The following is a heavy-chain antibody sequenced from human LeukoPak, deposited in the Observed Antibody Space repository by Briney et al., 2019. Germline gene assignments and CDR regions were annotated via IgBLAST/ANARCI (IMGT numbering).Heavy chain of an antibody. CDR3: ARRRYSGSSQHFDY. V-gene: IGHV3-7*01. CDR2: IKQDGSEK. CDR1: GFTFSSYG. Sequence: PGGSLRLSCAASGFTFSSYGMSWVRRAPGKGLEWVANIKQDGSEKYYVDSVKGRFTISRDNAKNSLYLQMNSLRAEDTAVYYCARRRYSGSSQHFDYWGLGTLVTVSS. D-gene: IGHD1-26*01. J-gene: IGHJ4*02.